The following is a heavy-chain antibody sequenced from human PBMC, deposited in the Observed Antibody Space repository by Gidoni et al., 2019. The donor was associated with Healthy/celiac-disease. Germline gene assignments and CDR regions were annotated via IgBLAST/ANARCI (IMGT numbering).Heavy chain of an antibody. CDR3: ARFSVVVPAAVDY. CDR1: GYTFTGYY. J-gene: IGHJ4*02. Sequence: QVQLVQSGAEVKKPGASVQVSCKASGYTFTGYYMHWVRQAPGQGLEWMGWINPNRGGTNYAQKFQGRVTMTRDTSISTAYMELSRLRSDDTAVYYCARFSVVVPAAVDYWGQGTLVTVSS. D-gene: IGHD2-2*01. V-gene: IGHV1-2*02. CDR2: INPNRGGT.